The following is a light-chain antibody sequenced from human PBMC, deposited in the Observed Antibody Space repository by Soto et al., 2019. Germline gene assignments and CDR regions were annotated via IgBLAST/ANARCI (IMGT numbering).Light chain of an antibody. V-gene: IGLV1-44*01. Sequence: QSVLTQPPSASGTPGQRVTISCSGSSSNIGSNTVNWYQQLPGTAPKLLIYSNNQRPSGVPDRFSGSKSGTSASLAISGLQSEDGNDYYCAAWDDSLNGLYVFGTGTKLTVL. CDR2: SNN. CDR1: SSNIGSNT. J-gene: IGLJ1*01. CDR3: AAWDDSLNGLYV.